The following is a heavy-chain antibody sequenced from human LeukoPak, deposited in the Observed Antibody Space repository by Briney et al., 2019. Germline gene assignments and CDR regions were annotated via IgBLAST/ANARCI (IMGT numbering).Heavy chain of an antibody. CDR2: IYHSGST. Sequence: KSSETLSLTCTVSGGSISSGGYYWSWIRQPPGKGLEWIGYIYHSGSTYYNPSLKSRVTISVDRSKNQFSLKLSSVTAADTAVYYCARHVPPATTVTTVNWFDPWGQGTLVTVSS. D-gene: IGHD4-17*01. V-gene: IGHV4-30-2*01. J-gene: IGHJ5*02. CDR3: ARHVPPATTVTTVNWFDP. CDR1: GGSISSGGYY.